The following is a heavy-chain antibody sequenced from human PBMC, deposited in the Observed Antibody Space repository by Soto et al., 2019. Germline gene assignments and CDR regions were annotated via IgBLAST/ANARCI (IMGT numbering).Heavy chain of an antibody. CDR1: GGTCSSYV. V-gene: IGHV1-69*01. J-gene: IGHJ6*02. CDR2: IITIFGTT. D-gene: IGHD6-19*01. CDR3: ARDEHDQWRAKPLGSMDV. Sequence: QVQLVQSGAEVKKPGSSVKVSCKASGGTCSSYVINWVRQAPGQGLEWMGGIITIFGTTTYAQKFQGRVTFAADEYSATAYRELSGLRYEASAVYYCARDEHDQWRAKPLGSMDVRGQGTTVTVSS.